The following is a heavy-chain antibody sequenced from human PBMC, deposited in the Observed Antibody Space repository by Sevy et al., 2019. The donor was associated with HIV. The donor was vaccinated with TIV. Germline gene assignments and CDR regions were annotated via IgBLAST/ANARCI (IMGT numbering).Heavy chain of an antibody. V-gene: IGHV3-15*01. CDR2: IKSKTDGGTT. D-gene: IGHD3-3*01. J-gene: IGHJ2*01. CDR3: TTKSDFWSGYQYFDL. Sequence: GGSPRLSCAASGLTFSNAWMTWVRQAPGKGLEWVGRIKSKTDGGTTDYAAPVKGRFTISRDDSKNTLYLQMNSLKTEDTAVYYCTTKSDFWSGYQYFDLWGRGTLVTVSS. CDR1: GLTFSNAW.